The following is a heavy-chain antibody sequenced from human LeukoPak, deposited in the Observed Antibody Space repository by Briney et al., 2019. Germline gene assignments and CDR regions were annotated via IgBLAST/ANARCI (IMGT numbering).Heavy chain of an antibody. V-gene: IGHV4-39*01. CDR1: GGSISSSSYY. Sequence: SETLSLTCTVSGGSISSSSYYWGWIRQPPGKGLEWIGSIYYSGSTYYNPSLKSRVTISVDTSKNQFSLKLSSVNAADTAVYYCARQGYCSGGSCYGGDWFDPWGQGTLVTVSS. CDR3: ARQGYCSGGSCYGGDWFDP. D-gene: IGHD2-15*01. J-gene: IGHJ5*02. CDR2: IYYSGST.